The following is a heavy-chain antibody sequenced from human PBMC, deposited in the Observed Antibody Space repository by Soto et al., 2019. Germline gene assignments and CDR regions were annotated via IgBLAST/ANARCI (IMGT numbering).Heavy chain of an antibody. V-gene: IGHV3-13*01. CDR2: IATSGAT. CDR1: GFTFSSYD. Sequence: PGGSLRLSCAASGFTFSSYDMHWVRQAPGKGVEWVSAIATSGATFYAVSVKGRFTISRENGKNSLYLQMNSLRAEDSAVYYCAKVGANYDPVGYFDYWGQGTLVTVSS. D-gene: IGHD4-4*01. CDR3: AKVGANYDPVGYFDY. J-gene: IGHJ4*02.